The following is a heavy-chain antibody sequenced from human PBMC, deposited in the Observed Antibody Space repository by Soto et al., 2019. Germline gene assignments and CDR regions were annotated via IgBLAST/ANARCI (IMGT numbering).Heavy chain of an antibody. CDR1: GYTFTGYY. CDR2: INPNSGGT. J-gene: IGHJ6*02. Sequence: GASVKVSCKASGYTFTGYYMHWVRQAPGQGLEWMGWINPNSGGTNYAQKFQGRVTMTRDTSISTAYMELSRLRSDDTAVYYCARDHGSVYYYYYYGMDVWGQGTTVTVSS. V-gene: IGHV1-2*02. CDR3: ARDHGSVYYYYYYGMDV.